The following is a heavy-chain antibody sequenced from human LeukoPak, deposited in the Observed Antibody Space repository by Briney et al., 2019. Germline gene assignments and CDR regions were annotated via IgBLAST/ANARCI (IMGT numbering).Heavy chain of an antibody. CDR2: IYYSGST. CDR3: ARDRACSSGVCSYFDY. J-gene: IGHJ4*02. Sequence: SETLSLTCIVSGGSISSTTYYWGWIRQPPGKGLEWIGSIYYSGSTWYNPSLKSRVTVSADTSKNQFSLKLTSVTAADTAVYYCARDRACSSGVCSYFDYWGQGTVVTVSS. D-gene: IGHD2-8*02. V-gene: IGHV4-39*01. CDR1: GGSISSTTYY.